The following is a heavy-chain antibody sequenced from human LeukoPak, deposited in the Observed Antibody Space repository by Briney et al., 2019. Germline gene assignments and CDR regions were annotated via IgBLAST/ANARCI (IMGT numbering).Heavy chain of an antibody. CDR3: ARYDSRDY. V-gene: IGHV3-11*01. CDR1: GFTFSNYA. J-gene: IGHJ4*02. Sequence: GGSLRLSCAASGFTFSNYAMTWVRQAPGKGLEWVSHISSRGRTIYYADSVRGRFTISRDNAKNSLYLQMNSLRAEDTAVYYCARYDSRDYWGQGTLVTVSS. D-gene: IGHD3-22*01. CDR2: ISSRGRTI.